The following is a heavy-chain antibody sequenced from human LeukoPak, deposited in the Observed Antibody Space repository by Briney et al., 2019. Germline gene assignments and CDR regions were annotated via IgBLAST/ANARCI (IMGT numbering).Heavy chain of an antibody. V-gene: IGHV3-23*01. CDR3: AKGTPGLRFLEWLLPYFDY. J-gene: IGHJ4*02. CDR1: GFTFSSYA. CDR2: ISGSGGST. D-gene: IGHD3-3*01. Sequence: GGPLRLSCAASGFTFSSYAMSWVRQAPGKGLEWVSAISGSGGSTYYADSVKGRFTISRDNSKNTLYLQMNSLRAEDTAVYYCAKGTPGLRFLEWLLPYFDYWGQGTLVTVSS.